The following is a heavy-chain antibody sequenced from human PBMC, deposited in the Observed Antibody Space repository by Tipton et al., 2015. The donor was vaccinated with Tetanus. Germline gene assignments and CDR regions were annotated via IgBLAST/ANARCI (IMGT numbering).Heavy chain of an antibody. CDR1: GFTFDDYA. V-gene: IGHV3-9*01. CDR3: AKGLRVGSYQLLLAHYYYAMDV. CDR2: ITWTSGSI. Sequence: SLRLSCAASGFTFDDYAMHWVRQAPGKGLEWVSGITWTSGSIRYADSVKGRFTISRDKDTLYLQMTSLRADDTARYFCAKGLRVGSYQLLLAHYYYAMDVWGQGTAVTVSS. J-gene: IGHJ6*02. D-gene: IGHD2-8*02.